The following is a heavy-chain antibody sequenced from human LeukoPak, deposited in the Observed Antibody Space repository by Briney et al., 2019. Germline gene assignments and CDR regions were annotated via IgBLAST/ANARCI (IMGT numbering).Heavy chain of an antibody. D-gene: IGHD6-6*01. Sequence: GGSLRLSCAAPGFTFSSYSMNWVRQAPGKGLEWVSSISSSSSYIYYADSVKGRFTISRDNAKNSLYLQMNSLRAEDTAVYYCARVRPAGYSSSSKVGFDYWGQGTLVTVSS. CDR3: ARVRPAGYSSSSKVGFDY. CDR2: ISSSSSYI. J-gene: IGHJ4*02. CDR1: GFTFSSYS. V-gene: IGHV3-21*01.